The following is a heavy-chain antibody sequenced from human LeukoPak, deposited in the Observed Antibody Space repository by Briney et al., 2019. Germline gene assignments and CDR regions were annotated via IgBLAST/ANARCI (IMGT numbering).Heavy chain of an antibody. Sequence: SETLSLTCTVSGGSISSYYWSWIRQPPGKVLEWIGYIYYSGSTNYNPSLKSRITISVDTSKNQFSLKLSSVTAADTAVYYCAREGRGAAAGMDYWGQGTLVTVSS. CDR2: IYYSGST. CDR1: GGSISSYY. J-gene: IGHJ4*02. CDR3: AREGRGAAAGMDY. V-gene: IGHV4-59*01. D-gene: IGHD6-13*01.